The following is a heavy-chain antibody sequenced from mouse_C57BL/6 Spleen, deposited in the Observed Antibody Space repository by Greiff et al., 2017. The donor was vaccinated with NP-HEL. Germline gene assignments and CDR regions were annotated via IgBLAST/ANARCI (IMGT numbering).Heavy chain of an antibody. CDR3: ARGGTNRRYFDY. CDR2: ISDGGSYT. Sequence: EVQGVESGGGLVKPGGSLKLSCAASGFTFSSYAMSWVRQTPEKRLEWVATISDGGSYTYYPDNVKGRFTISRDNAKNNLYLQMSHLKSEDTAMYYCARGGTNRRYFDYWGQGTTLTVSS. D-gene: IGHD1-3*01. CDR1: GFTFSSYA. J-gene: IGHJ2*01. V-gene: IGHV5-4*01.